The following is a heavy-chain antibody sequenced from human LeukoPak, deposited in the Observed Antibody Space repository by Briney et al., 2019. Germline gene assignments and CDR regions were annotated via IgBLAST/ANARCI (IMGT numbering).Heavy chain of an antibody. Sequence: SQTLSLTCTVSGGSISSGGYYWSWIRQHPGKGLEWIGYIYYSGSTYYNPSLKSRVTISVDTSKNQSSLKLSSVTAADTAVYYCERVGGYSGYADYWGQGTLVTVSS. J-gene: IGHJ4*02. CDR1: GGSISSGGYY. CDR3: ERVGGYSGYADY. V-gene: IGHV4-31*03. D-gene: IGHD5-12*01. CDR2: IYYSGST.